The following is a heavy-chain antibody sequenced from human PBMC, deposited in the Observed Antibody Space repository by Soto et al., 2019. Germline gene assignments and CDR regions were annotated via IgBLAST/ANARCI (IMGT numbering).Heavy chain of an antibody. CDR1: GCTFSSYS. J-gene: IGHJ3*02. Sequence: GGSLRLSCAASGCTFSSYSMNWVRQAQGKGLEWVSSISSSSSYIYYADSAKGRFTISRDNAKNSLYLQMNSLRAEDTAVYYCARADNRFDFWSGYDNAFDIWGQGTMVTVSS. V-gene: IGHV3-21*01. CDR3: ARADNRFDFWSGYDNAFDI. D-gene: IGHD3-3*01. CDR2: ISSSSSYI.